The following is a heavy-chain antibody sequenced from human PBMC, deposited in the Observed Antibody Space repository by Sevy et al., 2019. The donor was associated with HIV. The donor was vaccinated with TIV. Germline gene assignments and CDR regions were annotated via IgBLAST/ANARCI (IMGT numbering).Heavy chain of an antibody. CDR2: ISIDGTGK. V-gene: IGHV3-30-3*01. Sequence: GGSLRLSCAVSGFAFSDYAMHWVRQAPGKGLDWVAVISIDGTGKYYADSVKGRFTISRDNSKNTVYLQMNSLRPEDTGVYYCARDIAATPYYYYGLDVWGQGTTVTVSS. J-gene: IGHJ6*02. D-gene: IGHD6-13*01. CDR3: ARDIAATPYYYYGLDV. CDR1: GFAFSDYA.